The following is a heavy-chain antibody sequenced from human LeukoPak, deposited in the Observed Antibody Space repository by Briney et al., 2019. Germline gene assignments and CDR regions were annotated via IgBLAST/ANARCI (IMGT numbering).Heavy chain of an antibody. D-gene: IGHD5-24*01. Sequence: SETLSLTCTVSGGSISNSNYYWGWVRQPPGKGLEWIGAIYYSGNTYYTPCLKSRVTISVDTSKNQFSLRLSSVTAADTAVYVCMRHEEEDGYNAKPFDFWGQGTLVTVSS. CDR3: MRHEEEDGYNAKPFDF. CDR1: GGSISNSNYY. J-gene: IGHJ4*02. CDR2: IYYSGNT. V-gene: IGHV4-39*01.